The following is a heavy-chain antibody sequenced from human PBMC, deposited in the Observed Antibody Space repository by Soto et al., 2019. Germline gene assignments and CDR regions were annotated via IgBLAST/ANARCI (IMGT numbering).Heavy chain of an antibody. CDR2: ISGGGDAT. CDR3: ARKVSGSTGWPDVGYVDR. V-gene: IGHV3-23*01. Sequence: EVQLLDSGGGLVQPGGSLRLSCAASGFTFSGYALTWVRQAPGKGLEWVSAISGGGDATFYADSVKGRFTISRDNSKNTRYLQMNTLRAEDTAVYDCARKVSGSTGWPDVGYVDRWGRGTLVTVSS. J-gene: IGHJ2*01. D-gene: IGHD3-10*01. CDR1: GFTFSGYA.